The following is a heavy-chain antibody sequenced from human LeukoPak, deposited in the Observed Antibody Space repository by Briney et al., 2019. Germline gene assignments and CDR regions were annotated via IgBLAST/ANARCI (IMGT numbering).Heavy chain of an antibody. CDR2: ISSSGSTI. J-gene: IGHJ6*03. CDR3: AKQGDGLFYYYYMDV. Sequence: GGSLRLSCAASGFTFSSYEMNWVRQAPGKGLEWVSYISSSGSTIYYADSVKGRFTISRDNAKNSLYLQMNSLRAEDTAVYYCAKQGDGLFYYYYMDVWGKGTTVTVSS. V-gene: IGHV3-48*03. CDR1: GFTFSSYE. D-gene: IGHD1/OR15-1a*01.